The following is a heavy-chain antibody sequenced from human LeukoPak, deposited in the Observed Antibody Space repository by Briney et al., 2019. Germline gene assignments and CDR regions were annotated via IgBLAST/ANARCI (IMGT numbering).Heavy chain of an antibody. J-gene: IGHJ6*03. D-gene: IGHD5-12*01. CDR3: AKCIVATNYYYYYMDV. CDR1: GFTFSSHA. CDR2: ISGSGGST. V-gene: IGHV3-23*01. Sequence: GGSLRLSCAASGFTFSSHAMTWVRQAPGKGLEWVSAISGSGGSTYYADSVKGRFTISRGNSKNTLYLQMNSLRAEDTAVYYCAKCIVATNYYYYYMDVWGKGTTVTVSS.